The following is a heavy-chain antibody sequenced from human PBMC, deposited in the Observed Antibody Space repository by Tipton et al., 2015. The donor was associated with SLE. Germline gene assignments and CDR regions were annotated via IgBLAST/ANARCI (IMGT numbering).Heavy chain of an antibody. CDR1: GGSSNTYY. J-gene: IGHJ4*02. D-gene: IGHD1-26*01. CDR2: INHSGST. CDR3: AMSSGRYWGAFDY. Sequence: TLSLTCDVYGGSSNTYYWAWIRQPPGKGLEWIGEINHSGSTNYNPSLKSRVTTSLDTSTNQVSLKLKSVTAADTAVYYWAMSSGRYWGAFDYWGQGTLVTVSS. V-gene: IGHV4-34*01.